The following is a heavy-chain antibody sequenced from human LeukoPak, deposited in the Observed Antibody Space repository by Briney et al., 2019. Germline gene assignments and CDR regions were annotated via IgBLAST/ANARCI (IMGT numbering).Heavy chain of an antibody. V-gene: IGHV3-74*01. CDR3: ARWLGFGEPRGDY. CDR1: GFTFSSYW. Sequence: GGSLRLSCAASGFTFSSYWMHWVRQAPGKGLVWVSRINSDGSSTSYADSVKGRFTISRDNAKNTLYLQMSSLRAEDTAVYYCARWLGFGEPRGDYWGQGTLVTVSS. J-gene: IGHJ4*02. CDR2: INSDGSST. D-gene: IGHD3-10*01.